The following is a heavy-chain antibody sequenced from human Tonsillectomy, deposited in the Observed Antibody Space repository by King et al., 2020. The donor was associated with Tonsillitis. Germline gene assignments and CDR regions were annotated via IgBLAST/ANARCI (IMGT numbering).Heavy chain of an antibody. Sequence: QLVQSGAEVKKPGESLKISCKGSGYRFTTYWIGWVRQMPGKGLEWMGVIYPGDSDTRYSPSFQGLVTISADTSISTAYLQWSSLKASDTAISYCAFSGGHSDFGDYWGQGTLVTVSS. CDR3: AFSGGHSDFGDY. J-gene: IGHJ4*02. CDR1: GYRFTTYW. CDR2: IYPGDSDT. D-gene: IGHD5-12*01. V-gene: IGHV5-51*01.